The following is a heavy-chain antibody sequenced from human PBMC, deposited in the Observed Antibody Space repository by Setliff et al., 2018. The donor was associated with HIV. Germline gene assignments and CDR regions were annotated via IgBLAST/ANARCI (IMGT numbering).Heavy chain of an antibody. Sequence: SVKVSCKASGGTFSSFAISWVRQAPGQGLEWMGGIIPIFGTANYAQKFQGRVTITTDESTTTAYMELRSLRSEDTAVYYCARETYYGSGSYLPTEYYYYYMDVWGKGITVTVSS. J-gene: IGHJ6*03. CDR2: IIPIFGTA. CDR3: ARETYYGSGSYLPTEYYYYYMDV. D-gene: IGHD3-10*01. V-gene: IGHV1-69*05. CDR1: GGTFSSFA.